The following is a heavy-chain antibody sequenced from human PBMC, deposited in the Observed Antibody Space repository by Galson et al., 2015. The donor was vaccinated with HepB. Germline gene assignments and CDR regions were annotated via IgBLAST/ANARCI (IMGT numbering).Heavy chain of an antibody. J-gene: IGHJ4*02. CDR2: IYYSGST. Sequence: SETLSLTCTVSGGSISSYYWSWIRQPPGKGLEWIGYIYYSGSTNYNPSLKSRVTISVDTSKNQFSLKLSSVTAADTAVYYCARWGSGGNFDYWGQGTLVTVSS. V-gene: IGHV4-59*08. CDR3: ARWGSGGNFDY. D-gene: IGHD3-16*01. CDR1: GGSISSYY.